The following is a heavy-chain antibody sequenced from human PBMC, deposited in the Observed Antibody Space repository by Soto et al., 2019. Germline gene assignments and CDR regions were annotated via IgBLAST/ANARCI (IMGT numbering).Heavy chain of an antibody. CDR1: GGTFSSYA. CDR2: IIPIFGTA. J-gene: IGHJ5*02. Sequence: QVQLVQSGAEVKKPGSSVKVSCKASGGTFSSYAISWVRQAPGQGLEWMGGIIPIFGTANYTQKFQGRVTFTADESTSTAYMVLSSLRSEDTAVYYCARDPPPPYDILTEDWFDPWGQGTLVTVSS. V-gene: IGHV1-69*01. CDR3: ARDPPPPYDILTEDWFDP. D-gene: IGHD3-9*01.